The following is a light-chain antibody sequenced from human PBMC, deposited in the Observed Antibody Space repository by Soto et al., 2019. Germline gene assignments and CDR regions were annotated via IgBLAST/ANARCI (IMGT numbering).Light chain of an antibody. CDR1: QSISIY. J-gene: IGKJ2*01. V-gene: IGKV1-39*01. CDR3: QLIFITPQFT. CDR2: AAS. Sequence: DVQMTQSPSSLSAAIGDRVTISCRTSQSISIYLNWYQQKPGKAPKLLIYAASTLQTGVPLRFSGSGSGTDFTLTITSLQPEDCATYDCQLIFITPQFTFGQGSKL.